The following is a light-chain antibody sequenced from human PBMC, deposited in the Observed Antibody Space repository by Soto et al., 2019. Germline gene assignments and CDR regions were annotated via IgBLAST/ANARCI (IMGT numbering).Light chain of an antibody. J-gene: IGKJ4*01. CDR3: QRLFSYPIT. CDR1: QGITSR. CDR2: EVS. Sequence: DIQLTQPPSFLYASVGDRVTITCRASQGITSRLAWYQQQPGKAPKPLISEVSTLQSGVPSRFSGSGYGTEFTLTINSLQPEDFATYCCQRLFSYPITFGGGTKVETK. V-gene: IGKV1-9*01.